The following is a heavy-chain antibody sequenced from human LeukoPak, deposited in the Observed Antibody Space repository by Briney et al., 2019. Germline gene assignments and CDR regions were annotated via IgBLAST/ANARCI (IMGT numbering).Heavy chain of an antibody. J-gene: IGHJ4*02. V-gene: IGHV3-53*01. CDR1: GFTVSSNY. CDR2: IYSGGST. D-gene: IGHD3-10*01. CDR3: AREGIQLLWFGELSLIPDFDY. Sequence: GGSLRLSCAASGFTVSSNYMSWVRQAPGKGLEWVSVIYSGGSTYYADSVKGRFTISRDNSKNTLYLQMNSLRAEDTAVYYCAREGIQLLWFGELSLIPDFDYWGQGTLVTVSS.